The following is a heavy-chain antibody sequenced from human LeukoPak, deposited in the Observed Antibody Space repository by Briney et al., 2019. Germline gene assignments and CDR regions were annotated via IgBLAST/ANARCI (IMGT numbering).Heavy chain of an antibody. CDR2: INPSGGST. J-gene: IGHJ4*02. CDR3: VRRFGYDFWSGHPMGDY. D-gene: IGHD3-3*01. Sequence: ASVKVSCKASGYTLTSYYIHWVRQAPGQGLEWMGIINPSGGSTTYAQKFQGRVTMTRDTSTSTVYMELSSLRSEDTAVYYCVRRFGYDFWSGHPMGDYWGQGTLVTVSS. V-gene: IGHV1-46*01. CDR1: GYTLTSYY.